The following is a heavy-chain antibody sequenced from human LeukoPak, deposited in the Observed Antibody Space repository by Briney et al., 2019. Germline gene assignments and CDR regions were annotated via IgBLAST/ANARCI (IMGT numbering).Heavy chain of an antibody. J-gene: IGHJ1*01. CDR1: GFTVSSYE. CDR3: ARSRDYGDYEH. Sequence: PGGALRLSRAASGFTVSSYEMNWVRQAPGKGREWVSYISSSSSTVYYADSVKGRFTISRDNANTSLYLQMNSLRAEDTAVYYCARSRDYGDYEHWGQGTVVPVSS. V-gene: IGHV3-48*03. D-gene: IGHD4-17*01. CDR2: ISSSSSTV.